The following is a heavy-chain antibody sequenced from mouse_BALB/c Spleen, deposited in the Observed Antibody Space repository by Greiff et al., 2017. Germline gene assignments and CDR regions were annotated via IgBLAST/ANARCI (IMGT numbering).Heavy chain of an antibody. Sequence: QVQLQQSGAELMKPGASVKISCKATGYTFSSYWIEWVKQRPGHGLEWIGEILPGSGSTNYNEKFKGKATFTADTSSNTAYMQLSSLTSEDSAVYYCARWTMTTTGFAYWGQGTLVTVSA. CDR3: ARWTMTTTGFAY. CDR2: ILPGSGST. J-gene: IGHJ3*01. CDR1: GYTFSSYW. V-gene: IGHV1-9*01. D-gene: IGHD2-12*01.